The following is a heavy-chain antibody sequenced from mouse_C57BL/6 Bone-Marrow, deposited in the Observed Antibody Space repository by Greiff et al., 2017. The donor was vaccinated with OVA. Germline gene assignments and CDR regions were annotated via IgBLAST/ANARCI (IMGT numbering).Heavy chain of an antibody. Sequence: VQLQQSGAELVRPGASVKFSCTASGFNIKDYYMHWVKQRPEQGLEWIGRIDPEDGDTEYAPKFQGKATMTADTSSNTAYLQLSSLTSEDTAVYYCTTLYYGNRFAYWGQGTLVTVSA. CDR2: IDPEDGDT. J-gene: IGHJ3*01. V-gene: IGHV14-1*01. D-gene: IGHD2-1*01. CDR3: TTLYYGNRFAY. CDR1: GFNIKDYY.